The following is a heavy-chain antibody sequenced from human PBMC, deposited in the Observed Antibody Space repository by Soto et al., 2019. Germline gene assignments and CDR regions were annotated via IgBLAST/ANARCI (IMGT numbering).Heavy chain of an antibody. CDR3: ARAEAARPQPYYYYGMDV. CDR1: GGTFSSYA. D-gene: IGHD6-6*01. J-gene: IGHJ6*02. V-gene: IGHV1-69*13. Sequence: SVKVSCKASGGTFSSYAISWVRQAPGQGLEWMGGIIPIFGTANYAQKFQGRVTITADESTSTAYMELSSLRSEDTAVYYCARAEAARPQPYYYYGMDVWGQGTTVTVSS. CDR2: IIPIFGTA.